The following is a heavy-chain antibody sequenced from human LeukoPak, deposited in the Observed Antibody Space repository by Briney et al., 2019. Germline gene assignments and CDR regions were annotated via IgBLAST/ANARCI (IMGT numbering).Heavy chain of an antibody. CDR3: AKDSDIAVAGSDDALDV. CDR1: GFTFSSYG. D-gene: IGHD6-19*01. Sequence: QPGGSLRLSCAASGFTFSSYGMHWLRQTPGKGLEWVALISFDGSIEYYVDSVKGRFTISRDNSKNTLFLQMNSLRPEDTAVYYCAKDSDIAVAGSDDALDVWGQGTMVTVSS. J-gene: IGHJ3*01. V-gene: IGHV3-30*18. CDR2: ISFDGSIE.